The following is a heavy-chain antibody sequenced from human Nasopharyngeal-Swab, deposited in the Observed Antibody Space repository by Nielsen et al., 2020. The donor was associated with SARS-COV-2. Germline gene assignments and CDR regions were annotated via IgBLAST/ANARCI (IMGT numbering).Heavy chain of an antibody. CDR1: GGTFSSYA. CDR3: ASYNWNYYYYGMDV. V-gene: IGHV1-69*13. Sequence: SVKVSCKASGGTFSSYAISWVRQAPGQGLEWMGGIIPIFGTANYAQKFQGRVTITADESTSTAYMELGSLRSEDTAVYYCASYNWNYYYYGMDVWGQGTTVTVSS. J-gene: IGHJ6*02. CDR2: IIPIFGTA. D-gene: IGHD1-20*01.